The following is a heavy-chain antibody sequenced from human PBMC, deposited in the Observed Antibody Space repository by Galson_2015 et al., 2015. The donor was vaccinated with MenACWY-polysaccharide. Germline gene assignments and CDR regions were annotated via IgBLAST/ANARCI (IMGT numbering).Heavy chain of an antibody. CDR3: AKGETYYDFWSGSYYYYYYGMDV. Sequence: SLRLSCAASGFTFSSYAMSWVRQAPGKGLEWVSAISGSGGSTYYADSVKGRFTISRDNSKNTLYLQMNSLRAEDTAVYYCAKGETYYDFWSGSYYYYYYGMDVWGQGTMVTVSS. CDR1: GFTFSSYA. CDR2: ISGSGGST. V-gene: IGHV3-23*01. J-gene: IGHJ6*02. D-gene: IGHD3-3*01.